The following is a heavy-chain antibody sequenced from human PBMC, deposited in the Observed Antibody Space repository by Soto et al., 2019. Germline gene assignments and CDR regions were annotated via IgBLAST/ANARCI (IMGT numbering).Heavy chain of an antibody. V-gene: IGHV3-23*01. J-gene: IGHJ6*02. D-gene: IGHD5-18*01. CDR1: GFTFSSYA. Sequence: EVQLLESGGGLVQPGGSLRLSCAASGFTFSSYAMSWVRQAPGKGLEWVSAISGSGGSTYYADSVKGRFTISRDNSKNTLYLQMNSLRAEDTAVYYCAKADSYGPYYYYGMDVWGQGTTVTVSS. CDR2: ISGSGGST. CDR3: AKADSYGPYYYYGMDV.